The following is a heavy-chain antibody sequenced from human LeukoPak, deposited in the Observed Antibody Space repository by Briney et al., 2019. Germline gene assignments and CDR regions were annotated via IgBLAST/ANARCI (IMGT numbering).Heavy chain of an antibody. Sequence: EASVKVSCKASGYTFTGYYMHWVRQAPGQGLEWMGWINPNSGGTNYAQKFQGRVTMTRDTSISTAYMELSRLRSDDTAVYYCARTRPYSYYFDYWGQGTLVTVSS. J-gene: IGHJ4*02. CDR2: INPNSGGT. D-gene: IGHD4-11*01. V-gene: IGHV1-2*02. CDR1: GYTFTGYY. CDR3: ARTRPYSYYFDY.